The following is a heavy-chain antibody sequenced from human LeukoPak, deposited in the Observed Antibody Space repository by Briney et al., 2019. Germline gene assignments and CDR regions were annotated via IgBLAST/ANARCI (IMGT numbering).Heavy chain of an antibody. CDR1: GYTFTDYN. Sequence: GASVKVSCKTSGYTFTDYNLHWVRQAPGQGLEWMGWISAYNGNTNYAQKLQGRVTMTTDTSTSTAYMELRSLRSDDTAVYYCARIAAAGRDYFDYWGQGTLVTVSS. CDR3: ARIAAAGRDYFDY. CDR2: ISAYNGNT. V-gene: IGHV1-18*04. D-gene: IGHD6-13*01. J-gene: IGHJ4*02.